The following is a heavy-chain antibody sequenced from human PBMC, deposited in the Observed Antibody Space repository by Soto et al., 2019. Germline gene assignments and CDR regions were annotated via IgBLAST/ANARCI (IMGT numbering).Heavy chain of an antibody. CDR1: GFTVRTYD. CDR3: VRVLYDSGVVDF. J-gene: IGHJ4*02. D-gene: IGHD5-12*01. V-gene: IGHV3-53*01. CDR2: IQSGGAT. Sequence: QLVESGGGLFQAGGSTRLSCLVSGFTVRTYDMAWVRQAPGKGLEWASVIQSGGATYYPDSAQGRFTISRDNSKNTVYLQMSSLRMEDTGVYSCVRVLYDSGVVDFWGQGSLITVS.